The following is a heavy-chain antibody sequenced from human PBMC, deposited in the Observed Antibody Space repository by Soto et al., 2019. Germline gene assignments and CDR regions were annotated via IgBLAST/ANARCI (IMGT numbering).Heavy chain of an antibody. J-gene: IGHJ6*02. V-gene: IGHV3-23*01. CDR3: AQGIAAVGYYYYGVDV. CDR1: GFTFSLYT. CDR2: ISGGGGNT. D-gene: IGHD6-13*01. Sequence: EVQLLESGGGLVQPGGSLRLSCAASGFTFSLYTMTWLRQAPGKGLEWVSGISGGGGNTFYADSVKGRFTISRDNSKNTLNLQMSSLRVEDTAVYYCAQGIAAVGYYYYGVDVWGQGTTVTVSS.